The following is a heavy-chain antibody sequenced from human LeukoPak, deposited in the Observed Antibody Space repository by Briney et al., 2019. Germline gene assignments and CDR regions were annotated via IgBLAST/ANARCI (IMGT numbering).Heavy chain of an antibody. J-gene: IGHJ4*02. CDR1: GFTFSSYS. CDR2: ISSSSRYI. V-gene: IGHV3-21*01. D-gene: IGHD3-10*01. Sequence: GGSLRVSCAASGFTFSSYSMNWVRQARGKGLEWVSSISSSSRYIYYADSLKGRFTISRDNAKNSLYLQMNSLRAEDTAVYYCARVKYERGVIIYYFDYWGQGTLVTVSS. CDR3: ARVKYERGVIIYYFDY.